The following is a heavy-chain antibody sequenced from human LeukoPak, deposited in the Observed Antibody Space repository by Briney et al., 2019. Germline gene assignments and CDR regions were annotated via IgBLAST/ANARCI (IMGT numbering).Heavy chain of an antibody. Sequence: SETLSLTCTVSGGSISSYYWSWIRQPAGKGLEWIGRIYTSGSTNYNPSLKSRVTISADRSKNQFSLTLNSVTAADAGLYFCARHDSEKYCSTTSCFGGGFDPWGQGTMVIVSS. V-gene: IGHV4-4*07. CDR3: ARHDSEKYCSTTSCFGGGFDP. D-gene: IGHD2-2*01. CDR2: IYTSGST. CDR1: GGSISSYY. J-gene: IGHJ5*02.